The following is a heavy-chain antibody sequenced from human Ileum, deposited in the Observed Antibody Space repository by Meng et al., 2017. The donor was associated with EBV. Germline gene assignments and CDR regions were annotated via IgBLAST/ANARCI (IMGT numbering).Heavy chain of an antibody. CDR3: ASSDYYRSDY. D-gene: IGHD3-22*01. J-gene: IGHJ4*02. V-gene: IGHV4-4*02. Sequence: QVPLQGSGPRMVKPAETLSLTCAVSGGSISRGDWWSWVRQPPGKGLEWIGETSHSGSTNYSPSLKSRVTISLDKSKNQLSLKLNSVTAADTAVYYCASSDYYRSDYWGQGTLVTVSS. CDR1: GGSISRGDW. CDR2: TSHSGST.